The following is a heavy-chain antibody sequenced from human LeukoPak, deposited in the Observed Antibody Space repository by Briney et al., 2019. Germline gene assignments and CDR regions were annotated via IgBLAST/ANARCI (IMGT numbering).Heavy chain of an antibody. Sequence: VGSLRLSCAASRFTFDDYGMSWVRQAPGKGLEWVSGIDWYGGSTGYADSVKGRFTISRDNAKNSLYLQMNSLRAEDTALYYCARDRMVEVAGRSYYYYMDVWGKGTTVTVSS. CDR1: RFTFDDYG. CDR3: ARDRMVEVAGRSYYYYMDV. CDR2: IDWYGGST. D-gene: IGHD6-19*01. V-gene: IGHV3-20*04. J-gene: IGHJ6*03.